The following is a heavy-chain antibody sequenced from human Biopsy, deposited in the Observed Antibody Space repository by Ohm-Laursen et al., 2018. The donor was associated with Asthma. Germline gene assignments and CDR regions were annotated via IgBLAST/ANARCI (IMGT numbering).Heavy chain of an antibody. CDR3: ARKAGSCISRTCYSLDF. D-gene: IGHD2-2*01. Sequence: ASVKVSCNSLGGTFNTYVIGWVRRAPGQGLEWIGGINSVFGTTTYPQKFQDRVTITADDSTSTVYMELSSLRSEDTAVYYCARKAGSCISRTCYSLDFWGQGTLVTVSS. V-gene: IGHV1-69*13. J-gene: IGHJ4*02. CDR1: GGTFNTYV. CDR2: INSVFGTT.